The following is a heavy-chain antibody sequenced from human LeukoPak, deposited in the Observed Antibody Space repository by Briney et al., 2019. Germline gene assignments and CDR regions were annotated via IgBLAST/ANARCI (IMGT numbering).Heavy chain of an antibody. CDR2: IYYSGST. D-gene: IGHD2-2*02. V-gene: IGHV4-59*01. Sequence: PSETLSLPCTVSGGSISSYYWSWIRQPPGKGLEWIGYIYYSGSTNYNPSLKSRVTISVDTSKNQFSLKLSSVTAADTAVYYCARGDCSSTSCYTRRYWFDPWGQGTLVTVSS. CDR1: GGSISSYY. J-gene: IGHJ5*02. CDR3: ARGDCSSTSCYTRRYWFDP.